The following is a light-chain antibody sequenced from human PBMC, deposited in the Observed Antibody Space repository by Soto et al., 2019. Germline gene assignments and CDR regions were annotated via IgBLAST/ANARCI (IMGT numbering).Light chain of an antibody. CDR3: NSYTSSSTVV. J-gene: IGLJ2*01. CDR1: STDIGNDNY. V-gene: IGLV2-14*03. Sequence: QSALTQPASVSGSPGQTITSSCTGTSTDIGNDNYVSWYHHRPGKAPKLIMYGVSNRPSGVSHRFSGSKSGNTASLTITGLQADDEADYYCNSYTSSSTVVFGGGTQLTVL. CDR2: GVS.